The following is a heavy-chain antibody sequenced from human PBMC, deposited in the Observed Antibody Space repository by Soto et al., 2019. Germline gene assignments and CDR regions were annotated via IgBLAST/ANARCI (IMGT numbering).Heavy chain of an antibody. V-gene: IGHV1-69*13. CDR1: GGTFSSYA. CDR2: IIPIFGTA. D-gene: IGHD2-2*01. Sequence: GASVKVSCKASGGTFSSYAISWVRQAPGQGLEWMGRIIPIFGTANYAQKFQGRVTITADESTSTAYMELSSLRSEDTAVYYCAIDGYIVVVPAAGDYYYYGMDVWGQGTTVTVSS. CDR3: AIDGYIVVVPAAGDYYYYGMDV. J-gene: IGHJ6*02.